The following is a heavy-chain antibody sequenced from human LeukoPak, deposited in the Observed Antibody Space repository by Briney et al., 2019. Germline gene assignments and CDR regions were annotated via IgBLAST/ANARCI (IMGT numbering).Heavy chain of an antibody. Sequence: GGSLRLSCAASGFTFSSYSMNWVRQAPGKGLEWVSSISSSSSYIYYADSVKGRFTISRDNAKNSPYQQMNSLRAEDTAVYYCVSNRVIDYRGQGTLVTVSS. V-gene: IGHV3-21*01. CDR3: VSNRVIDY. CDR1: GFTFSSYS. CDR2: ISSSSSYI. J-gene: IGHJ4*02.